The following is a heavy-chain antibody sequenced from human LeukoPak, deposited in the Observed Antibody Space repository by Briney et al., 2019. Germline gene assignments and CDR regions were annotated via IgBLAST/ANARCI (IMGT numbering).Heavy chain of an antibody. CDR1: GFTFSSYS. V-gene: IGHV3-21*01. Sequence: KSGGSLRLSCAASGFTFSSYSMNWVRQAPGKGLEWVSSISSSSSYIYYADSAKGRFTISRDNAKYSLYLQMNSLRAEDTAVYYCARAPMIVVAITAPLDYWGQGTLVTVSS. J-gene: IGHJ4*02. CDR3: ARAPMIVVAITAPLDY. D-gene: IGHD3-22*01. CDR2: ISSSSSYI.